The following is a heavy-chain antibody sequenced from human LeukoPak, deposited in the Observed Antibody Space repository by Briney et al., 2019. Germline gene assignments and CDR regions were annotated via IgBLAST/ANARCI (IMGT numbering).Heavy chain of an antibody. V-gene: IGHV3-7*01. CDR3: ARAKRYFGSGSSYYYGLDV. J-gene: IGHJ6*02. CDR2: IRQDGDDK. Sequence: PGGSLRLSCTASGFTFSNYWMSWVRQAPGKGLEWVANIRQDGDDKRYVGSVRGRFTISRDNAKNSLYLQMYNLRAEDTAVYYCARAKRYFGSGSSYYYGLDVWGQGTTVTLSS. CDR1: GFTFSNYW. D-gene: IGHD3-10*01.